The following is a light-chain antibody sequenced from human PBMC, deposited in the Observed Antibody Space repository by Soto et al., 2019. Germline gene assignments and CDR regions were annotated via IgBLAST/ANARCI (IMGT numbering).Light chain of an antibody. J-gene: IGKJ5*01. Sequence: EIVLTQSPATLSLSPGERATLSCRSSQSVSSYLAWYQHKPGQAPRLLIYDASNRSTGIPARFSGSGSGADFTLTISSLEPEDFAVYYCQQRTDWPPAVTFGQGKRLEIK. V-gene: IGKV3-11*01. CDR3: QQRTDWPPAVT. CDR1: QSVSSY. CDR2: DAS.